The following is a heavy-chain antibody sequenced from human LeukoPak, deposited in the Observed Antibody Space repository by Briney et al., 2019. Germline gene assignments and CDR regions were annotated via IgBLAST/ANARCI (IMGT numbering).Heavy chain of an antibody. D-gene: IGHD3-22*01. CDR1: GFSFSAYN. CDR3: ARDAAYFDSSGYYPDPLDY. Sequence: PGGSLRLSCAASGFSFSAYNINWVRQAPGKGLEWVSCISPSGDHRYYADSVRGRFTISRDNAKTSVYLQIKSLRAEDTAVYYCARDAAYFDSSGYYPDPLDYWGQGTLVSVSS. J-gene: IGHJ4*02. V-gene: IGHV3-21*01. CDR2: ISPSGDHR.